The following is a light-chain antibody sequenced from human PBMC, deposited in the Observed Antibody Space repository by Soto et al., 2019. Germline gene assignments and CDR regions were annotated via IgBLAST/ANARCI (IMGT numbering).Light chain of an antibody. J-gene: IGLJ3*02. CDR3: QTWGTGIRV. V-gene: IGLV4-69*01. CDR1: SGHSRFA. CDR2: LNSDGSH. Sequence: QPVLTQSPSASASLGASVNLTCTLSSGHSRFAIAWHQQQPEKGPRYLMNLNSDGSHSKGDGIPDRFSGSSSGAERYLTISSVQSEDEAEYYCQTWGTGIRVFGGGTKLTVL.